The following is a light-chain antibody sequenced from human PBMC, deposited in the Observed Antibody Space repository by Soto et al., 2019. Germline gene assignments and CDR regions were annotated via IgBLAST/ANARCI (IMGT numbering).Light chain of an antibody. CDR3: KQRSNWPPT. CDR1: QSVSSN. Sequence: EIVVTQSPATLSVSPGERATLSCRASQSVSSNLAWYQQKPGQAPRLLIYGASTRATGIQARFSGSGSGTDFTLTIRSLEPEDFAVYYCKQRSNWPPTFGQGTKVDIK. V-gene: IGKV3-11*01. CDR2: GAS. J-gene: IGKJ1*01.